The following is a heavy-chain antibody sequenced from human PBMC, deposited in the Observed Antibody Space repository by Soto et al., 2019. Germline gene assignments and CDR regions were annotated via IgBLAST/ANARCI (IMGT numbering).Heavy chain of an antibody. V-gene: IGHV4-30-4*01. D-gene: IGHD2-15*01. CDR2: SFYSGIT. J-gene: IGHJ6*02. Sequence: QVQLQESGPRLVKPLQTLSLTCTVSGDSINSGDYYWSWIRQPPGRGLEWVGYSFYSGITDYNPSLKSQMTISRDRSKSQFSLRLNSVTAADRAVYFCARWWGVGVAGMDVCGQGTTVSVSS. CDR3: ARWWGVGVAGMDV. CDR1: GDSINSGDYY.